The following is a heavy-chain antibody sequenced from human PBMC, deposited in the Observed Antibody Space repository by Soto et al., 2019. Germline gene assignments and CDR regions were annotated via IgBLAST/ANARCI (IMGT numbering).Heavy chain of an antibody. V-gene: IGHV1-69*12. CDR1: GGTFSSYA. CDR2: IIPIFGTA. CDR3: AKYSSSWYYYYGMFV. Sequence: QVQLVQSGAEVKKPRSSVKVSCKASGGTFSSYAISWVRQAPGQGLARMGGIIPIFGTANYAQKFQGRVTVTADESTITDYRELSSLRSEDTAVYYCAKYSSSWYYYYGMFVWGQGTTVT. D-gene: IGHD6-13*01. J-gene: IGHJ6*02.